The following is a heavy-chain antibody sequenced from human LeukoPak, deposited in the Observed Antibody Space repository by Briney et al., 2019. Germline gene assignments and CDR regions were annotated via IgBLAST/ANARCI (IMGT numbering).Heavy chain of an antibody. CDR1: GGTFSSYA. D-gene: IGHD3-22*01. V-gene: IGHV1-69*05. CDR3: ARDFYDSSGYYYVPDY. Sequence: ASVKVSCKASGGTFSSYAISWVRQAPGQGLEWMGRIIPIFGTANCAQKFQGRVTITTDESTSTAYMELSSLRSEDTAVYYCARDFYDSSGYYYVPDYWGQGTLVTVSS. J-gene: IGHJ4*02. CDR2: IIPIFGTA.